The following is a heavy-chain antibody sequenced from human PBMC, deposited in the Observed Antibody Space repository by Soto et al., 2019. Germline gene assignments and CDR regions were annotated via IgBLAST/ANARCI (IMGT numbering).Heavy chain of an antibody. J-gene: IGHJ4*02. V-gene: IGHV3-33*01. CDR3: ARDLAVGAVDFDS. CDR2: IRYDGSGK. CDR1: GFSLSNYG. D-gene: IGHD6-19*01. Sequence: QVQLVESGGGVVQPGGSLRLSCAASGFSLSNYGMHWVRQAPGKGLEWVAVIRYDGSGKNYVDSVKGRFTISRDNSKSTLYLDIDSLRPEDTAVYYGARDLAVGAVDFDSWGQGTVVTVSS.